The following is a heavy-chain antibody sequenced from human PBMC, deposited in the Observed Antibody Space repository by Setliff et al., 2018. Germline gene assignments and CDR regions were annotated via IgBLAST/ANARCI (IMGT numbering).Heavy chain of an antibody. CDR1: GGSITSSSFY. Sequence: SETLSLTCTVSGGSITSSSFYWGWVRQPPGKGLEWIGTIFWSGTTYYNPSLNSRGTISVDTSRDQFSLRWRSVTAADTAVYYCARDPIPPDSGSFYWYAFDIWGQGTMVTVSS. V-gene: IGHV4-39*07. J-gene: IGHJ3*02. D-gene: IGHD1-26*01. CDR2: IFWSGTT. CDR3: ARDPIPPDSGSFYWYAFDI.